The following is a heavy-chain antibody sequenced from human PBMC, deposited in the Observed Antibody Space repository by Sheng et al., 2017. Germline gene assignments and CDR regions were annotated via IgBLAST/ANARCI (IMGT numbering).Heavy chain of an antibody. J-gene: IGHJ4*02. D-gene: IGHD4-17*01. Sequence: QVQLQESGPGLVKPSETLSLTCAVSGYSISSGYYWGWIRQPPGKGLEWIGSIYHSGSTYYNPSLKSRVTISVDTSKNQFSLKLSSVTAADTAVYYCAXGEVDYGDTNFDYVGPGNPGHRFSS. CDR1: GYSISSGYY. CDR3: AXGEVDYGDTNFDY. V-gene: IGHV4-38-2*01. CDR2: IYHSGST.